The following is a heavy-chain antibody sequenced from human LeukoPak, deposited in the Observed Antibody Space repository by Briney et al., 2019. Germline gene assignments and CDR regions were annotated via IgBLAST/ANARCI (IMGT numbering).Heavy chain of an antibody. V-gene: IGHV1-69*05. J-gene: IGHJ5*02. D-gene: IGHD3-3*01. CDR1: GGTFSSYA. Sequence: RGASVKVPCKASGGTFSSYAISWVRQAPGQGLEWMGGIIPIFGTANYAQKFQGRVTMTRDTSTSTVYMELSSLRPEDTAVYYCARGSIGGATPQPPHMHDFLSTIFGVVIKAGAWFDPWGQGTLVTVSS. CDR2: IIPIFGTA. CDR3: ARGSIGGATPQPPHMHDFLSTIFGVVIKAGAWFDP.